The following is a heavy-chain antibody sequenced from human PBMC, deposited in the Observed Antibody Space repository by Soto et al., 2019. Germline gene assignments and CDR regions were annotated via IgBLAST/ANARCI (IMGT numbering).Heavy chain of an antibody. Sequence: EVLLVESGGGLVQPGGSLRLSCAAFGFTFSSYWMTWVRQAPGQGLEWVANIGQDGEEKYFLDSVRGRFIISRDNAKNSLYLQMNSLRVEDTAFYFCARDFAGSSNWVDPWGQGTLVTVSS. CDR2: IGQDGEEK. V-gene: IGHV3-7*05. CDR3: ARDFAGSSNWVDP. J-gene: IGHJ5*02. D-gene: IGHD2-21*01. CDR1: GFTFSSYW.